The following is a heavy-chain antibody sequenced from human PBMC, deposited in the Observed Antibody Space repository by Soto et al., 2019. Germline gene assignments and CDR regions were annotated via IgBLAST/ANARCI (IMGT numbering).Heavy chain of an antibody. J-gene: IGHJ6*02. Sequence: LRLSCAASGSTFSSYEMNWVRQAPGKGLEWVSFISTSGDTIYYADSVKGRFTISRDKAKNSVYPQMTSLRAEDTAVYYCARDRKDYYETTQTYHYYGMDVWGQGTTVTVSS. CDR2: ISTSGDTI. D-gene: IGHD3-16*01. CDR3: ARDRKDYYETTQTYHYYGMDV. CDR1: GSTFSSYE. V-gene: IGHV3-48*03.